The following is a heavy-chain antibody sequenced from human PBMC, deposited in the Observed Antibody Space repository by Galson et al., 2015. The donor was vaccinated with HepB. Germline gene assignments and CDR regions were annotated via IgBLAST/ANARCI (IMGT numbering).Heavy chain of an antibody. CDR1: GFTFSTHA. CDR2: VNGNGGST. V-gene: IGHV3-23*01. D-gene: IGHD3-22*01. Sequence: SLRLSCAASGFTFSTHAISWVRQVPGKGLEWVSTVNGNGGSTFYVDSVKGRLTISRDNSKNTLYLQMNSLRAEDTAVYYCAKAQYYYDSSGYSVYYYYGMDVWGQGTTVTVSS. J-gene: IGHJ6*02. CDR3: AKAQYYYDSSGYSVYYYYGMDV.